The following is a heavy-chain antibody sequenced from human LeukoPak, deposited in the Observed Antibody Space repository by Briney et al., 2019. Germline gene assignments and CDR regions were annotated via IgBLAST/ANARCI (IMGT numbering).Heavy chain of an antibody. CDR1: GFTFSGDA. D-gene: IGHD3-9*01. V-gene: IGHV3-23*01. J-gene: IGHJ4*02. CDR3: ASDWFNDY. Sequence: PGGSLRLSCIASGFTFSGDAMNWIRQVPGKGLEWVSAISGSGAHTFYADSVKGRFTISRDNFNDTLYLQMNSLRVDDTAIYYCASDWFNDYWGQGTLVTVSS. CDR2: ISGSGAHT.